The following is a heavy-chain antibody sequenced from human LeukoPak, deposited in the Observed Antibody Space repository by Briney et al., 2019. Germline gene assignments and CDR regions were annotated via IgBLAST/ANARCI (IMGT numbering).Heavy chain of an antibody. CDR3: TRGSIAYYYMDV. CDR2: IYYSGST. CDR1: GGSISSGDYS. Sequence: PSETLSLTCAVSGGSISSGDYSWSWIRQPPGKGLEWIGYIYYSGSTHYNPSLKSRVTMSVDASKNHLSLKLSSVTAADTAVYYCTRGSIAYYYMDVWGKGTTVTISS. D-gene: IGHD3-22*01. V-gene: IGHV4-30-4*07. J-gene: IGHJ6*03.